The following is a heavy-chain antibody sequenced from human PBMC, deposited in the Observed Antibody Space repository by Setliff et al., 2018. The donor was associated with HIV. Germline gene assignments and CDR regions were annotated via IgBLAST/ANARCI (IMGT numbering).Heavy chain of an antibody. J-gene: IGHJ4*02. D-gene: IGHD1-1*01. CDR3: ASARIPTGGTSTSLDY. Sequence: GGSLRLSCAASGFTFSSYGMHWVRQAPGKGLEWVAFIRYDGSNKYYADSVKGRFTVSRDNVKSSLYLQMNSLRPEDTAVYYCASARIPTGGTSTSLDYWGQGALVTVSS. V-gene: IGHV3-30*02. CDR1: GFTFSSYG. CDR2: IRYDGSNK.